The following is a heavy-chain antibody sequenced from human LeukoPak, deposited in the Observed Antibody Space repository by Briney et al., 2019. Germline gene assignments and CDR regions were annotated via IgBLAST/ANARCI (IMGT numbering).Heavy chain of an antibody. CDR1: GYTFTGYY. Sequence: GASVKLSCKASGYTFTGYYMHWVRQVPGQGLEWMGWINPNSGGTSYAQKFQDRVTMTRDTSISPAYSDLSRLRSDDTAVYYCARDTKKRTFFVLGCPTCYVFDIWGQGTMVAVSS. V-gene: IGHV1-2*02. CDR2: INPNSGGT. CDR3: ARDTKKRTFFVLGCPTCYVFDI. J-gene: IGHJ3*02. D-gene: IGHD3-3*01.